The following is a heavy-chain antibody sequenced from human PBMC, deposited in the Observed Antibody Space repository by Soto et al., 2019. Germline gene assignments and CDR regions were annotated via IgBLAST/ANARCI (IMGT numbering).Heavy chain of an antibody. CDR2: ISDSGDST. Sequence: GGSLRLSCAAPGFTFCTYALSWGRQAPGEGLEWVSAISDSGDSTYYADSVRGRSTISRDNSKNTLYLQMNSLRVEDTAEYYCAKDVSYGGKRPYYFDYWGQGTLVTVSS. CDR1: GFTFCTYA. CDR3: AKDVSYGGKRPYYFDY. V-gene: IGHV3-23*01. D-gene: IGHD4-17*01. J-gene: IGHJ4*02.